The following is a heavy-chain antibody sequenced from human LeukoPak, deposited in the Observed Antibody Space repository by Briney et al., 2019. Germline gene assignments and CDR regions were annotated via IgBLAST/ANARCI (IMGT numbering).Heavy chain of an antibody. V-gene: IGHV3-66*01. CDR1: GFTVSSNY. CDR3: ARDMAPYSSSWFPSPPYYYYGMDV. Sequence: GGSLRLSCAASGFTVSSNYMSWVRQAPGKGLEWVSVIYSGGSTYYADSVKGRFTISRDNSKNTLYLQMNSLRAEDTAVYYCARDMAPYSSSWFPSPPYYYYGMDVWGQGTTVTVSS. D-gene: IGHD6-13*01. J-gene: IGHJ6*02. CDR2: IYSGGST.